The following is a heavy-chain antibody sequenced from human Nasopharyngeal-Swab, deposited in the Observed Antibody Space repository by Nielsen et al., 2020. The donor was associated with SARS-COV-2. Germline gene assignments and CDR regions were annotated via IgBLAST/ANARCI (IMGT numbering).Heavy chain of an antibody. CDR1: GGSISSRRYY. CDR3: ARPFYDSSGYDAWFDP. Sequence: SETLPLTCTVSGGSISSRRYYWVWLRQPPGKRLEWIGSIYYSGSTYYNRSLRSRVTISVDTSKNQFSLRLSSVTAADTAVYYCARPFYDSSGYDAWFDPWGQGTLVTVSS. D-gene: IGHD3-22*01. J-gene: IGHJ5*02. CDR2: IYYSGST. V-gene: IGHV4-39*01.